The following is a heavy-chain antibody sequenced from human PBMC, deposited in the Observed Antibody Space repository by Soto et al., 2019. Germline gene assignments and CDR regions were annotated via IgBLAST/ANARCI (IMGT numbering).Heavy chain of an antibody. Sequence: SETLSLTCTVSGGSISSGGYYWSWIRQHPGKGLEWIGYIYYSGSTYYNPSLKSRVTISVDTSKNQFSLKLSSVTAAETAVYYCAGGPGRDCSGGSCSFFDYWGQGTLVTVSS. J-gene: IGHJ4*02. CDR2: IYYSGST. CDR3: AGGPGRDCSGGSCSFFDY. D-gene: IGHD2-15*01. CDR1: GGSISSGGYY. V-gene: IGHV4-31*03.